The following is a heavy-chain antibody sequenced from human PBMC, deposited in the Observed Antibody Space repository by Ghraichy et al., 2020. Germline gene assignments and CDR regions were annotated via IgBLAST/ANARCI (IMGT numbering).Heavy chain of an antibody. J-gene: IGHJ3*02. D-gene: IGHD3-9*01. V-gene: IGHV1-2*02. Sequence: ASVKVSCKASGYTFTGYYIHWVRQAPGQGLEWMGWINPNSGGTNYTQEFQGRVTMTRDTSITTAYMELSRLRSDDTAVYYCARDRYDILTSYPGDAFDIWGQGTMLSVSS. CDR1: GYTFTGYY. CDR3: ARDRYDILTSYPGDAFDI. CDR2: INPNSGGT.